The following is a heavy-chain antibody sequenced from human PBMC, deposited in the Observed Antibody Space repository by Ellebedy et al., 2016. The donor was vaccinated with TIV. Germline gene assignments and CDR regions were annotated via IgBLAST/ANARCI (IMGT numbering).Heavy chain of an antibody. V-gene: IGHV3-30*03. J-gene: IGHJ4*02. CDR1: GFTFSDYG. CDR2: ISYHGTYT. CDR3: AIYRGVSY. Sequence: GESLKISCAASGFTFSDYGMHWVRQTPGKGLEWVAAISYHGTYTYYADSVKGRFSISRDNSRNTLYLQMNSLRAEDTAVYFCAIYRGVSYWGQGTLFTVSS. D-gene: IGHD5-18*01.